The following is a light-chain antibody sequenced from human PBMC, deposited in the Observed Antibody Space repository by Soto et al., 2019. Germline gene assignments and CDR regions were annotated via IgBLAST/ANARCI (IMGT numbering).Light chain of an antibody. V-gene: IGKV3-11*01. CDR3: QRRSNWSTT. Sequence: EIVLTQSPATLSLSPGERATLSFRASQSVSSYLAWYQQKPGQPPRRLIYDASNRATGIPARFSGSGSGTDFTLTISSLEPEDFAVYYCQRRSNWSTTFGQGTKVDIK. CDR2: DAS. CDR1: QSVSSY. J-gene: IGKJ1*01.